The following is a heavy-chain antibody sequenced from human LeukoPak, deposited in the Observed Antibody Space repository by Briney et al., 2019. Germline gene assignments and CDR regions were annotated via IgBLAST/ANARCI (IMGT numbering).Heavy chain of an antibody. J-gene: IGHJ4*02. CDR1: GYTFTGYY. CDR2: INPNSGGT. D-gene: IGHD6-13*01. CDR3: AREGQQLATGFDY. Sequence: ASVKVSCKASGYTFTGYYMHWVRQAPGQGLEWMGWINPNSGGTNYAQKFQGRVTITADKSTSTAYMELSSLRSEDTAVYYCAREGQQLATGFDYWGQGTLVTVSS. V-gene: IGHV1-2*02.